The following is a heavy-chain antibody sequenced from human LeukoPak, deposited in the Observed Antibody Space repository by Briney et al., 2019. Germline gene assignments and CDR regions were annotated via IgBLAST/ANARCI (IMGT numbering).Heavy chain of an antibody. D-gene: IGHD3-10*01. V-gene: IGHV3-48*03. CDR1: GFTFSSYE. CDR2: ISSSGSTI. J-gene: IGHJ6*02. CDR3: ARVSEASLYGSGSPKRNYGMDV. Sequence: GGSLRLSCAASGFTFSSYEMNWVRQAPGKGLEWVSYISSSGSTIYYADSVKGRFTISRDNAKNSLYRQMNSLRAEDTAVYYCARVSEASLYGSGSPKRNYGMDVWGQGTTVTVSS.